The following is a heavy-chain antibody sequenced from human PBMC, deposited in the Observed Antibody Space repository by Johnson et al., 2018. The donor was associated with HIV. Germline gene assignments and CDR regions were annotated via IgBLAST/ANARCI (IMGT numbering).Heavy chain of an antibody. CDR1: GFTFSCSA. D-gene: IGHD3-22*01. CDR3: ARGENYYDSSGYWDDAFDI. Sequence: VQLVESGGGVVQPGRSLRLSCAASGFTFSCSAMSWVRQAPGKGLEWVSYISSSGSTIYYADSVKGRFTISRDNAKNSLYLQMNSLRAEDMAVYYCARGENYYDSSGYWDDAFDIWGQGTLVTVSS. J-gene: IGHJ3*02. V-gene: IGHV3-48*04. CDR2: ISSSGSTI.